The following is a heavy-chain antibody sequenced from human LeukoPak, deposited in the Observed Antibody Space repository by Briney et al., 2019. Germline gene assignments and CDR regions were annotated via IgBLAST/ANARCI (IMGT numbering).Heavy chain of an antibody. CDR2: MNPNSGGT. CDR1: GYTFTDYY. Sequence: ASVKVSCKASGYTFTDYYMHWVRKAPGQGLEWMGWMNPNSGGTNYAQKFQGRVAMTRDTSISTAYMELSRLRSDDTAVYYCARSHPGTFDYWGQGTLVTVSS. V-gene: IGHV1-2*02. D-gene: IGHD1-14*01. J-gene: IGHJ4*02. CDR3: ARSHPGTFDY.